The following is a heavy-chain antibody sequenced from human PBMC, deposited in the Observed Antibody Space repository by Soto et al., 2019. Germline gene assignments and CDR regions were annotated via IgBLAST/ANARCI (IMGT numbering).Heavy chain of an antibody. J-gene: IGHJ4*02. Sequence: GSLRLSCAASGFTFSDYYMSWIRQAPGKGLEWVSYISSSGSTIYYADSVKGRFTISRDSAKNSLYLQMNSLRAEDTAVYYCARVTSVTTFDYWGQGTLVTVSS. CDR3: ARVTSVTTFDY. CDR2: ISSSGSTI. D-gene: IGHD4-17*01. V-gene: IGHV3-11*01. CDR1: GFTFSDYY.